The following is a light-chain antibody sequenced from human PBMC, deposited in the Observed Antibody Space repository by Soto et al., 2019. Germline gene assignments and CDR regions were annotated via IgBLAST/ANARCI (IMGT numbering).Light chain of an antibody. CDR1: QGISSS. CDR2: AAS. V-gene: IGKV1-9*01. Sequence: ILLTQSPSSLSASVGDSVTITCRASQGISSSLAWYQQTPRKAPKFLIYAASTLQSGVPARFSGSGSGTDFTLNISSRQPEDFATYYCQHVNSYPLTFGGGTKVEIK. J-gene: IGKJ4*01. CDR3: QHVNSYPLT.